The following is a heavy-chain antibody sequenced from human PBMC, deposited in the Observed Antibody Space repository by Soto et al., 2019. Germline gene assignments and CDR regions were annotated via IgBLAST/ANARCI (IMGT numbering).Heavy chain of an antibody. CDR1: GYTFTSYG. J-gene: IGHJ4*02. CDR3: ARVVAEWELLHRX. V-gene: IGHV1-18*01. D-gene: IGHD1-26*01. Sequence: ASVKVSCKASGYTFTSYGISWVRQAPGQGLERMGWISAYNGNTNYAQKLQGRVTMTTDTSTSTAYMELRSLRFDDTAVYYCARVVAEWELLHRXWGQGTLVTVSS. CDR2: ISAYNGNT.